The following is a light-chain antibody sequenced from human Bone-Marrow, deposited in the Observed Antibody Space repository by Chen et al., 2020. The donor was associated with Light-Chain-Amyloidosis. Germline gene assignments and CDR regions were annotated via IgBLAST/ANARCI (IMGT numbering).Light chain of an antibody. CDR1: RSDVGGDNH. CDR3: SSYTITNTLV. Sequence: QSALTQHASVSGSPGQSITISCTGTRSDVGGDNHVSWYQQHPDKAPKLMIYEVTNRPSWVPDRFSGSKSDNTASLTISGLQTEDEADYFCSSYTITNTLVFGSGTRVTVL. CDR2: EVT. V-gene: IGLV2-14*01. J-gene: IGLJ1*01.